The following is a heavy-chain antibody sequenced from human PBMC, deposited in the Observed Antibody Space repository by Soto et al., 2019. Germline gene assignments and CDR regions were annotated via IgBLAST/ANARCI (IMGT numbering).Heavy chain of an antibody. V-gene: IGHV1-69*06. CDR2: IIPIFGTA. Sequence: SVKVSCKASGGTFSSYAISWVRQAPGQGLEWMGGIIPIFGTANYAQKFQGRVTMTEDTSTDTAYMELSSLRSEDTAVYYCATGGTYYYDNWGQGTLVTVSS. CDR1: GGTFSSYA. D-gene: IGHD1-26*01. J-gene: IGHJ4*02. CDR3: ATGGTYYYDN.